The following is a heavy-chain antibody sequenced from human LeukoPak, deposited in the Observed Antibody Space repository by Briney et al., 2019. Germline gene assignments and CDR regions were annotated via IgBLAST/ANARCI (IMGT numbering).Heavy chain of an antibody. V-gene: IGHV3-33*01. J-gene: IGHJ5*02. CDR1: GFTFSSYG. CDR3: ARAYYDFWSGYYTLNWFDP. Sequence: GGSLRLSCAASGFTFSSYGMHWVRQAPGKGLEWVAVIWYDGSNKYYADSVKGRFTISRDNSKNTLYLQMNSLRAEDTAVYYCARAYYDFWSGYYTLNWFDPWGQGTLVTVSS. D-gene: IGHD3-3*01. CDR2: IWYDGSNK.